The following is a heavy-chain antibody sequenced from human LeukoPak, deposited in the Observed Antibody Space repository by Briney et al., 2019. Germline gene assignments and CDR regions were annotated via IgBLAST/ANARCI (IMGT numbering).Heavy chain of an antibody. CDR1: GGSVSSGSYY. Sequence: SETLSLTCSVSGGSVSSGSYYWNWIRQPPGKGLEWIGYIYYSGSTNYNPSLKSRVTISVDTSKNQFSLKLSSVTAADTAVYYCARETNGGYYYGSGGHRGGPIDYWGQGTLVTVSS. D-gene: IGHD3-10*01. CDR3: ARETNGGYYYGSGGHRGGPIDY. J-gene: IGHJ4*02. V-gene: IGHV4-61*01. CDR2: IYYSGST.